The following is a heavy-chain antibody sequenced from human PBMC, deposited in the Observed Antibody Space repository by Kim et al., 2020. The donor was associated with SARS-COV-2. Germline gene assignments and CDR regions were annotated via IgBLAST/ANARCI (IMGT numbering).Heavy chain of an antibody. J-gene: IGHJ6*02. Sequence: GGSLRLSCAASGFTFSSYGMHWVRQAPGKGLEWVAVISYDGSNKYYADSVKGRFTISRDNSKNTLYLQMNSLRAEDTAVYYCAKETVGAWGWSRYYYYYGMDVWGQGTTVTVSS. CDR1: GFTFSSYG. V-gene: IGHV3-30*18. D-gene: IGHD2-15*01. CDR3: AKETVGAWGWSRYYYYYGMDV. CDR2: ISYDGSNK.